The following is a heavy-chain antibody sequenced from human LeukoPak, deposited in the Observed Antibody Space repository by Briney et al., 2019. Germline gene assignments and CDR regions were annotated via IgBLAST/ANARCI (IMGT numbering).Heavy chain of an antibody. CDR2: ISGSGGST. V-gene: IGHV3-23*01. CDR1: GFTFSSYA. CDR3: AKSNMIVVAALDY. D-gene: IGHD3-22*01. J-gene: IGHJ4*02. Sequence: PGGSLRLSCAATGFTFSSYAMSWVRQAPGKGLEWVSAISGSGGSTYYADSVKGRFTISRDNSKNTLYLQMNSLRAEDTAVYYCAKSNMIVVAALDYWGQGTLVTVSS.